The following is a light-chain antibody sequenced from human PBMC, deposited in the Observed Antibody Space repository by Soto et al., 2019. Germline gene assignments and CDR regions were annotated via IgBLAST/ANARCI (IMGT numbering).Light chain of an antibody. CDR2: DAS. V-gene: IGKV1-13*02. CDR3: LQHNSYPLT. J-gene: IGKJ1*01. Sequence: IQMTQSPSSLSASVGDRVTITCRASQGISSALAWYQQKPGKAPKLLIYDASSLESGVPSRFSGSGSGTDFTLTISSLQPEDFATYYCLQHNSYPLTFGQGTKVDIK. CDR1: QGISSA.